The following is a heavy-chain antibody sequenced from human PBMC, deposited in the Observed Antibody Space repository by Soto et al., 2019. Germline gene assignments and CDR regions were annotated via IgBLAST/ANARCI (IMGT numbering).Heavy chain of an antibody. CDR1: GFTVSSNY. Sequence: EVQLVETGGGLIQPGGSLRLSCAASGFTVSSNYMSWVRHAPGKGLEWVSVIYSGGSTYYADSVRGRFTISRDNSKNTLYLQMKSLRPEDTAVYYCARDPPATRHGMDVWGQGTTVTVSS. CDR2: IYSGGST. CDR3: ARDPPATRHGMDV. V-gene: IGHV3-53*02. J-gene: IGHJ6*02.